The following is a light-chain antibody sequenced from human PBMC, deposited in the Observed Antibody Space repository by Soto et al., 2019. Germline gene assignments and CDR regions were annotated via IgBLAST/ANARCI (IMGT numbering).Light chain of an antibody. J-gene: IGKJ3*01. CDR1: QSVSSN. V-gene: IGKV3-15*01. CDR2: GAS. Sequence: EIVLTQSPATLSVSPGERATLSCRASQSVSSNLAWYQQKPGQAPRLLIYGASTRATGIPARFSGSGSGTEFTLPISSLQSEDFVVYYCQQYNNWPPLFTFGPGTKVDIK. CDR3: QQYNNWPPLFT.